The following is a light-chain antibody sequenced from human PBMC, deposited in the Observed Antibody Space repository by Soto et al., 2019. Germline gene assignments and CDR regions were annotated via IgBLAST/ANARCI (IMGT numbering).Light chain of an antibody. CDR3: QQYADSPIT. Sequence: EIVLTQSPGTLSLSPGERATLSCRASQSVTSNYLAWYQQKPGQAPRLLIYDASNRATGTPDRFLGRGSGTDFTLIISRLEPEDFVVYYCQQYADSPITFGQGTRLEIK. J-gene: IGKJ5*01. CDR2: DAS. CDR1: QSVTSNY. V-gene: IGKV3-20*01.